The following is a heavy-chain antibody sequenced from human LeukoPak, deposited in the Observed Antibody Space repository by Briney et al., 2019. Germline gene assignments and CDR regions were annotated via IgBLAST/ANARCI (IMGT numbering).Heavy chain of an antibody. J-gene: IGHJ4*02. Sequence: SETLSLTCTVSGGSISSYYWSWIRQPPGKGLEWGGYIYYSGSTNYNPSLKSRVTISVDTSKNQFSLKLSSVTAADTAVYYCARGIAAAELDFDYWGQGTLVTVSS. CDR3: ARGIAAAELDFDY. CDR1: GGSISSYY. D-gene: IGHD6-13*01. V-gene: IGHV4-59*01. CDR2: IYYSGST.